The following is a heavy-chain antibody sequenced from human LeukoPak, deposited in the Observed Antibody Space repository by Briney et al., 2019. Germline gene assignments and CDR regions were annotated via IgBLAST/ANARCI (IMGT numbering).Heavy chain of an antibody. V-gene: IGHV1-24*01. CDR1: GYTLTELS. Sequence: LRASVKVSCKVSGYTLTELSMHWVRQAPGKGLEWMGGFDPEDGETIYAQKFQGRVTMTEDTSTDTAYMELSSLRSEDTAVYYRATDQTFNDYGPWWGWGQGTLVTVSS. D-gene: IGHD4-17*01. CDR3: ATDQTFNDYGPWWG. J-gene: IGHJ4*02. CDR2: FDPEDGET.